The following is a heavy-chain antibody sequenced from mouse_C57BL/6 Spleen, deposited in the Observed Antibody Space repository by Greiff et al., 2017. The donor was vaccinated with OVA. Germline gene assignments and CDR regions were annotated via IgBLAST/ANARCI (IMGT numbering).Heavy chain of an antibody. Sequence: QVQLQQSGAELVRPGTSVKVSCKASGYAFTNYLIEWVKQRPGQGLEWIGVINPGSGGTNYNEKFKGKATLTADKSSSTAYMQLSSLTSEDSAVYFCARPHSRGYFDVWGTGTTVTVSS. V-gene: IGHV1-54*01. CDR2: INPGSGGT. CDR3: ARPHSRGYFDV. J-gene: IGHJ1*03. CDR1: GYAFTNYL. D-gene: IGHD1-1*01.